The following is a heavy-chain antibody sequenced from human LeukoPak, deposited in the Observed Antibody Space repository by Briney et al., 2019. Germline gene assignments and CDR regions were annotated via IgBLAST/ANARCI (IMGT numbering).Heavy chain of an antibody. J-gene: IGHJ4*02. CDR3: ARPLYCSGGSCFGLFDC. CDR1: GGSISSSSYY. D-gene: IGHD2-15*01. V-gene: IGHV4-39*01. CDR2: IYYSGST. Sequence: SETLSLTCSVSGGSISSSSYYWGWIRQPPGKGLEWIGSIYYSGSTYYNPSLKSRVTISVDTSKNQFSLKLSSVTAADTAVYYCARPLYCSGGSCFGLFDCWGQGTLVTVSS.